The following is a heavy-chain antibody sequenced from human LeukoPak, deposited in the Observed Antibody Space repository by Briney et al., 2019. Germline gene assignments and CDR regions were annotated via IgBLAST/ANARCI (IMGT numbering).Heavy chain of an antibody. Sequence: SETLSLTCAVSGGSISSGGYSWSWIRQPPGKGLEWIGYIYHSGSTYYNPSLKSRVTISVDRSKNQFSLKLSSVTAADTAVYYCARGDDYYDSSGYFFDYWGQGTLVTVSS. CDR3: ARGDDYYDSSGYFFDY. CDR2: IYHSGST. D-gene: IGHD3-22*01. V-gene: IGHV4-30-2*01. CDR1: GGSISSGGYS. J-gene: IGHJ4*02.